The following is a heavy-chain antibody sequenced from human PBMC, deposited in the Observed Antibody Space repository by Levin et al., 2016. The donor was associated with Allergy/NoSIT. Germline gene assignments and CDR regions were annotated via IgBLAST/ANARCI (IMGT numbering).Heavy chain of an antibody. V-gene: IGHV3-35*01. CDR3: AKEGRFLEWSLDYGMDV. CDR2: VSWNGSRT. CDR1: GFTFSNSD. J-gene: IGHJ6*02. D-gene: IGHD3-3*01. Sequence: GGSLRLSCAASGFTFSNSDMNWVHQAPGKGLEWVSGVSWNGSRTHYADSVKGRFIISRDNSRNTLYLQMNSLRAEDTAVYYCAKEGRFLEWSLDYGMDVWGQGTTVTVSS.